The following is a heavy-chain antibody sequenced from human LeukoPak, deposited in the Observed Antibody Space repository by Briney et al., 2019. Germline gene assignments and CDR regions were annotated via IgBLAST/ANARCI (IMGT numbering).Heavy chain of an antibody. D-gene: IGHD5-12*01. Sequence: PGGSLSLSCAASGFTFSSYAMSWVRQAPGKGLEWVSAISGSGGSTYYADSVKGRFTISRDNSKNTLFLQMNSLRVEDTAVYYCVKEVVATIPPLWGQGTLVTVSS. CDR2: ISGSGGST. V-gene: IGHV3-23*01. CDR1: GFTFSSYA. CDR3: VKEVVATIPPL. J-gene: IGHJ4*02.